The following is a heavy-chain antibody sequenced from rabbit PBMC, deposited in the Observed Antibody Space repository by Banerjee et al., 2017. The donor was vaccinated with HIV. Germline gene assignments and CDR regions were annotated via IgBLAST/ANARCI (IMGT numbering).Heavy chain of an antibody. Sequence: QEQLEESGGDLVKPEGSLTLTCTASGFSFSSSYWICWVRQAPGKGLEWIACIDAGSSGSTYYASWAKGRFTISKTSWTTVTLQMTSLTAADTATYFCARDLTGVIGWNFNLWGQGTLVTVS. J-gene: IGHJ4*01. D-gene: IGHD1-1*01. CDR2: IDAGSSGST. CDR1: GFSFSSSYW. CDR3: ARDLTGVIGWNFNL. V-gene: IGHV1S45*01.